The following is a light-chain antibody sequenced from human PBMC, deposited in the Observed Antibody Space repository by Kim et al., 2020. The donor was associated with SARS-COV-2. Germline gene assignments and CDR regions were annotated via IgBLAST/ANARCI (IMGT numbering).Light chain of an antibody. V-gene: IGKV4-1*01. CDR3: QQYYTAPYT. Sequence: DIVMTQSPDSLAVSLGERATINCKSSQSVLYSSNNKNCLAWYQQKSGQPPKLLVYWTSTRESGVPDRFSGGGSGTDFTLTISSLQAEDVAVYYCQQYYTAPYTFGQGTKLEI. CDR2: WTS. CDR1: QSVLYSSNNKNC. J-gene: IGKJ2*01.